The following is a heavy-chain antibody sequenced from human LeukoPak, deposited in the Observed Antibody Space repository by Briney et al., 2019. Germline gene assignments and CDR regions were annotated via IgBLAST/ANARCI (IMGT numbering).Heavy chain of an antibody. CDR3: TTGPSPFYCSSTSCYPHDAFDI. V-gene: IGHV3-15*01. D-gene: IGHD2-2*01. J-gene: IGHJ3*02. Sequence: GGSLRLSCAASGFAFSNAWMSWVRQAPGKGLEGVGRIKSKTDGGTTDYAAPVKGRFTISRDDSKNTLYPQMNSLKTEDTAVYYCTTGPSPFYCSSTSCYPHDAFDIWGQGTMVTVSS. CDR2: IKSKTDGGTT. CDR1: GFAFSNAW.